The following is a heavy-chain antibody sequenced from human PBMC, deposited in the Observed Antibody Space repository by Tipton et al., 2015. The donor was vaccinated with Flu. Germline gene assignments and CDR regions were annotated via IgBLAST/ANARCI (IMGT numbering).Heavy chain of an antibody. Sequence: LRLSCTVSGGSISSYYWTWIRQPAGKGLEWIGRIYTSGSTKYNPSLKSRVTMSVDTSKNHFSLKLSSVTAADTAMYYCARRDPYYYYYGMDVWGQGTTVTVSS. CDR1: GGSISSYY. CDR2: IYTSGST. J-gene: IGHJ6*02. V-gene: IGHV4-4*07. CDR3: ARRDPYYYYYGMDV.